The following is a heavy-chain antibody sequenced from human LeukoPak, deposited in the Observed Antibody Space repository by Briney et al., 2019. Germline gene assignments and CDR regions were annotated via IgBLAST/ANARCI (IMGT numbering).Heavy chain of an antibody. CDR2: ISGSGSIT. CDR1: GFTFSDYY. D-gene: IGHD4-17*01. CDR3: STEPRSLLY. J-gene: IGHJ4*01. V-gene: IGHV3-11*01. Sequence: GGSLRLSCAASGFTFSDYYMTLIRQAPGKGLEWISYISGSGSITYYADSVKGRFTISRDNAKNSLYLQLNSLRPEDTALYYCSTEPRSLLYWGHGTLVTVSS.